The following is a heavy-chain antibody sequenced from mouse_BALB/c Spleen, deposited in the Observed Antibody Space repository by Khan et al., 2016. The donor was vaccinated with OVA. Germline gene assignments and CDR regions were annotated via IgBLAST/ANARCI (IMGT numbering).Heavy chain of an antibody. Sequence: QVQLKQSGAELAKPGASVKMSCKASGYTFTTYWMHWVKQRPGQGLEWIGYINPTSDDNDYNENFKDKATLSADKSSSTAYMQLSSLTSEDSAVYYCARDRIDYWGQGTTLTVSS. CDR2: INPTSDDN. CDR1: GYTFTTYW. J-gene: IGHJ2*01. CDR3: ARDRIDY. V-gene: IGHV1-7*01.